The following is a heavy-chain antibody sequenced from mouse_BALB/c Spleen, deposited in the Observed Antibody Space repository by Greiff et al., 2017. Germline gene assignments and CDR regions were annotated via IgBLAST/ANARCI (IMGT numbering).Heavy chain of an antibody. D-gene: IGHD1-2*01. CDR1: GYSITSGYY. Sequence: ESGPGLVKPSQSLSLTCSVTGYSITSGYYWNWIRQFPGNKLEWMGYISYDGSNNYNPSLKNRISITRDTSKNQFFLKLNSVTTEDTATYYCAKFTATEYMDYWGQGTSVTVSS. J-gene: IGHJ4*01. CDR3: AKFTATEYMDY. V-gene: IGHV3-6*02. CDR2: ISYDGSN.